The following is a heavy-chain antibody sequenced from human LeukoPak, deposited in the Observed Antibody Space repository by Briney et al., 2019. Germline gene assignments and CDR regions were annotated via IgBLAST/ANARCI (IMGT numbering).Heavy chain of an antibody. V-gene: IGHV3-23*01. Sequence: GGSLRLSCAVSGLTFNTYAMNWVRQAPGKGLEWVSGISDSGRDTYYSDSVKGRFSISRDNSKSTVYLQMNSLRAEDTALYSCATGCVGSPSCFTTGYDHWGQGTLVTVSS. CDR3: ATGCVGSPSCFTTGYDH. CDR1: GLTFNTYA. D-gene: IGHD1-26*01. J-gene: IGHJ4*02. CDR2: ISDSGRDT.